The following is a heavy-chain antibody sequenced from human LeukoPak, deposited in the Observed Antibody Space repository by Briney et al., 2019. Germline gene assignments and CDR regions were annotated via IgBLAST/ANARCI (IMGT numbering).Heavy chain of an antibody. CDR3: AKEFPYYYGSGTPTPFDY. J-gene: IGHJ4*02. Sequence: GRSLRLSCAASGFTFSSYGMHWVRQAPGKGLEWVAVIWYGGSNKYYADSVKGRFTISRDNSKNTLYLQMNSLRAEDTAVYYCAKEFPYYYGSGTPTPFDYWGQGTLVTVSS. CDR2: IWYGGSNK. D-gene: IGHD3-10*01. V-gene: IGHV3-30*18. CDR1: GFTFSSYG.